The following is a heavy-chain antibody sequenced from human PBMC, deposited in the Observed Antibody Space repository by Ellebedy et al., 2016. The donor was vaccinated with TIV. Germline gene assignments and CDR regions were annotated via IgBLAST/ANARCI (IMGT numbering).Heavy chain of an antibody. CDR2: ISAYNDNT. Sequence: AASVKVSCKASGYTFTSYGISWVRQAPGQGLEWMGWISAYNDNTNYAQKVQGRVTMTTDISTSTVYMELTSLRSEYTAVYYCARKAASMGYYFDYWGQGTLVTVSS. V-gene: IGHV1-18*01. CDR3: ARKAASMGYYFDY. J-gene: IGHJ4*02. CDR1: GYTFTSYG. D-gene: IGHD2/OR15-2a*01.